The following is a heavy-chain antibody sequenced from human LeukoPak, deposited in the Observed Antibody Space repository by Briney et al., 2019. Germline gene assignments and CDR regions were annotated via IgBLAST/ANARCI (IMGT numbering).Heavy chain of an antibody. Sequence: SETLSLTCTVSGGSISSYYWSWIRQPPGKGLEWIGYIYYSGSTNYNPSLKSRVTISVDTSKNQFSLKLSSVTAADTAVYYCARGGYYDSSGYYYNYYYMDVWGKGTTVTVSS. CDR3: ARGGYYDSSGYYYNYYYMDV. J-gene: IGHJ6*03. D-gene: IGHD3-22*01. V-gene: IGHV4-59*08. CDR1: GGSISSYY. CDR2: IYYSGST.